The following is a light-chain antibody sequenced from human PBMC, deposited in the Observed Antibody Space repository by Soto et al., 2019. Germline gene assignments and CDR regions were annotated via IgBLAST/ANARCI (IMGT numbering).Light chain of an antibody. CDR2: AAS. J-gene: IGKJ4*01. CDR1: ARINTY. V-gene: IGKV1-12*01. Sequence: DIQMTQSPSSVSASVEDRVTFTCRASARINTYLAWYQQQPGNAPKLLIYAASSLQSGVPSRFSGSGSGTEFTLPISNLQPEDFATYYCQQANSPPLSFGGGTKVEIK. CDR3: QQANSPPLS.